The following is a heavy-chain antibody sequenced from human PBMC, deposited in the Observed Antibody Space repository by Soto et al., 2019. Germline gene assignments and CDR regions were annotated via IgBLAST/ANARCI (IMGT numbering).Heavy chain of an antibody. CDR3: ARVPHCSSSSCYSYFDN. CDR2: ISSDGSST. D-gene: IGHD2-2*02. V-gene: IGHV3-74*01. CDR1: GFTLSSYW. J-gene: IGHJ4*02. Sequence: EVQLVESGGGLVQXGGSLRLSCAASGFTLSSYWMHWARQAPGKGLVWVSRISSDGSSTNYADSVKGRFTISRDNAKNTLHLQMDSLRVEDTAVYYCARVPHCSSSSCYSYFDNWGQGTLVTVSS.